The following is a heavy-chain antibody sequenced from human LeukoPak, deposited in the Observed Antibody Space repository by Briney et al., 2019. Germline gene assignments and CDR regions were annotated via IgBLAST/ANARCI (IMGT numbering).Heavy chain of an antibody. Sequence: ASVKVSYKASGYTFTGYYMHWVRQAPGQGLEWMGWINPNSGGTNYAQKFQGRVTMTRDTSISTAYMELSRLRSDDTAVYYCARGYDYVWGSYRPPARSDYWGQGTLVTVSS. V-gene: IGHV1-2*02. CDR3: ARGYDYVWGSYRPPARSDY. D-gene: IGHD3-16*02. CDR2: INPNSGGT. CDR1: GYTFTGYY. J-gene: IGHJ4*02.